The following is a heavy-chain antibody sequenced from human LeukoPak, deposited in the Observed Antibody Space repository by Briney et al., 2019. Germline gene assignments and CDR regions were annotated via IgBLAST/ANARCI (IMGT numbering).Heavy chain of an antibody. Sequence: ASVKVSCKASGYTFTSYAISWVRQAPGQGLEWMGGIIPIFGTANYAQKFQGRVTITADESTSTAYMELSSLRSEDTAVYYCARRSSSYGDYEYYFDYWGQGTLVTVSS. D-gene: IGHD4-17*01. CDR1: GYTFTSYA. CDR2: IIPIFGTA. V-gene: IGHV1-69*13. CDR3: ARRSSSYGDYEYYFDY. J-gene: IGHJ4*02.